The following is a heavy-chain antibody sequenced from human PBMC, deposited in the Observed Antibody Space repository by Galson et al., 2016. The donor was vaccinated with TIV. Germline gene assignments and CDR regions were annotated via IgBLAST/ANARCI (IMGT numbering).Heavy chain of an antibody. Sequence: ETLSLTCTVSGGSLSSSTYYWGWIRQAPGQGLEWIGSSYYSGDTYYNPSLKSRLTVSVDTSKNHFSLKLNGVTATDTAVYYCARHREWELGAFDIWGQGTMVTVSS. J-gene: IGHJ3*02. CDR1: GGSLSSSTYY. CDR3: ARHREWELGAFDI. V-gene: IGHV4-39*01. D-gene: IGHD1-7*01. CDR2: SYYSGDT.